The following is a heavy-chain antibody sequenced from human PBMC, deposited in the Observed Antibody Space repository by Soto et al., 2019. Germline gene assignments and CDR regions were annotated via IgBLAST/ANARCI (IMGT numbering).Heavy chain of an antibody. CDR1: GGSISSGGYY. D-gene: IGHD1-7*01. CDR3: ARDSKLEIPTYYNYGMEF. Sequence: TVSGGSISSGGYYWSWIRQHPGKVLDLIGYIYYSGSTYYNPSLKSRVTISVDTSKNQFSLKLSSVTAADTAVYYCARDSKLEIPTYYNYGMEFWRQGTTVTVSS. J-gene: IGHJ6*02. CDR2: IYYSGST. V-gene: IGHV4-31*03.